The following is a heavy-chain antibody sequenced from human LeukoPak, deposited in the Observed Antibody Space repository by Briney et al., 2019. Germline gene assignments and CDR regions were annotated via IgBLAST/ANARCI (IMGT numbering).Heavy chain of an antibody. CDR2: IIPILGIA. J-gene: IGHJ4*02. D-gene: IGHD5-24*01. Sequence: SVKVSCKASGGTFSSYAISWVRQAPGQGLEWMGRIIPILGIANYAQKFQGRVTITADKSTSTAYMELSSLRSEDTAVYYCARDLGKMATITAYYFDYWGQGTLVTVSS. CDR1: GGTFSSYA. CDR3: ARDLGKMATITAYYFDY. V-gene: IGHV1-69*04.